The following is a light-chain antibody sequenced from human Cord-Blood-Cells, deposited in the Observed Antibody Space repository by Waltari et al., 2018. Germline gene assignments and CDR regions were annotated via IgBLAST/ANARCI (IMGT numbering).Light chain of an antibody. J-gene: IGLJ3*02. CDR2: DVS. V-gene: IGLV2-14*01. Sequence: QSALTQPASVSGSPGQSSTISCTGTSSDVGGYNYVSWYQPHPGHAPKLIIYDVSKRPSGVSTRFSGSKSGNPASLTISGLQAEDEADYYCSSYTSSSTWVFGGGTKLTVL. CDR1: SSDVGGYNY. CDR3: SSYTSSSTWV.